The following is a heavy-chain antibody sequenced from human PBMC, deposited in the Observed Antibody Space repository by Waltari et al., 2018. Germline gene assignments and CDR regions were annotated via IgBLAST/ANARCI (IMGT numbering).Heavy chain of an antibody. CDR2: IYPGDSDT. V-gene: IGHV5-51*03. CDR1: GYSFTSYW. J-gene: IGHJ3*02. CDR3: ARSVGNIVATTDAFDI. D-gene: IGHD5-12*01. Sequence: EVQLVQSGAEVKKPGESLKISCKGSGYSFTSYWIGWVRQMPGKGLEWMGIIYPGDSDTRYSPSIQGQVTISADKSISTAYLQWSSLKASDTAMYYCARSVGNIVATTDAFDIWGQGTMVTVSS.